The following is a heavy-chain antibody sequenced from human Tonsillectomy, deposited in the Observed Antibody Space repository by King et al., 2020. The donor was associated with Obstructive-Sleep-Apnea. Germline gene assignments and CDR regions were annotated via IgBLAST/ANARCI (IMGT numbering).Heavy chain of an antibody. V-gene: IGHV3-72*01. CDR1: GFTFSDYY. CDR2: IKHKAHGYIT. CDR3: VRGWEPTTEDYFDY. J-gene: IGHJ4*02. D-gene: IGHD1-26*01. Sequence: DVQLVESGGGLVQPGGSLRLSCAASGFTFSDYYMDWVRQAPGKGLEWVGRIKHKAHGYITEYAASVKDRFSISRDDSKNSLYLQMNSLKSEDAALYYCVRGWEPTTEDYFDYWGQGTLVTVSS.